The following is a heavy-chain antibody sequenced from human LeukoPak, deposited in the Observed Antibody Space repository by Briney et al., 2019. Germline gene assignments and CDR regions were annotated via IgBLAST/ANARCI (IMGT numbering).Heavy chain of an antibody. V-gene: IGHV3-48*01. D-gene: IGHD1-26*01. CDR3: ARDRNSGAEGWFDP. Sequence: TGGSLRLSCAASGFTFSSYSMNWVRQAPGKGPEWVSYISSSSSTIYYADSVKGRFTISRDNAKNSLYLQMNSLRAEDTAVYYCARDRNSGAEGWFDPWGQGTLVTVSS. CDR1: GFTFSSYS. J-gene: IGHJ5*02. CDR2: ISSSSSTI.